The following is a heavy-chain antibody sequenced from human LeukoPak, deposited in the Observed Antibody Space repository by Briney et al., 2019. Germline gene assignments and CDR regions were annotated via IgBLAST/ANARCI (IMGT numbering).Heavy chain of an antibody. CDR3: AGDPYNYKWFDI. D-gene: IGHD1-20*01. CDR2: IYHSGVT. V-gene: IGHV4-59*01. J-gene: IGHJ5*02. Sequence: SETLSLTCTVSAGSINTYYWNWIRQPPEKGLEWIGYIYHSGVTNSNPSLKSRVTISVDTSKNQFSLKLSSVTAADTAVYYCAGDPYNYKWFDIWGQGTLVTVSS. CDR1: AGSINTYY.